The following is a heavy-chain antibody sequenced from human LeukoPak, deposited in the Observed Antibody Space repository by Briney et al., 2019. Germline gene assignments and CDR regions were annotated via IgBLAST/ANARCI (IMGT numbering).Heavy chain of an antibody. Sequence: ASVQVSCKASGYTFINYYIHWVRQAPGQGLEWMGIINPSGGSTTYAQKIQGRVTLTSDTSTSTVYMELSSLRSDDTSVYYCAREGYGSGRRLRMDVWGQGTTVTVSS. J-gene: IGHJ6*02. V-gene: IGHV1-46*01. CDR3: AREGYGSGRRLRMDV. CDR1: GYTFINYY. D-gene: IGHD3-10*01. CDR2: INPSGGST.